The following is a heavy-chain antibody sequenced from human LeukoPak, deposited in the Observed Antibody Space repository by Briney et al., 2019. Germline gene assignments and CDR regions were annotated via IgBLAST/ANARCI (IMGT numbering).Heavy chain of an antibody. Sequence: PGGSLRLSCAASGFTFSAHDMHWVRQATGKGLEWVSAIGIAGDTYYPGSVKGRFTISRENAKDSLYLQMNSLRAGDTAVYYCVREKYYYGSGLPHYGMDVWGQGTTVTVSS. D-gene: IGHD3-10*01. CDR1: GFTFSAHD. J-gene: IGHJ6*02. CDR2: IGIAGDT. CDR3: VREKYYYGSGLPHYGMDV. V-gene: IGHV3-13*01.